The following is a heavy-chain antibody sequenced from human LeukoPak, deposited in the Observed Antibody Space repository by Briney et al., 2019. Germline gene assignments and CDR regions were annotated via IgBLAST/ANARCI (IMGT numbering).Heavy chain of an antibody. V-gene: IGHV3-74*01. Sequence: GGSLRLSCAASGFTFSTYWMHWVRHIPGKGLVWLSRIHYDGTYTTYVDSVRGRFTISRDNTKSTLYLQMNSLRADDTAVYYCARGRSVIRQLDGSYYYYGMDVWGKGTTVTVSS. CDR3: ARGRSVIRQLDGSYYYYGMDV. D-gene: IGHD6-13*01. CDR1: GFTFSTYW. J-gene: IGHJ6*04. CDR2: IHYDGTYT.